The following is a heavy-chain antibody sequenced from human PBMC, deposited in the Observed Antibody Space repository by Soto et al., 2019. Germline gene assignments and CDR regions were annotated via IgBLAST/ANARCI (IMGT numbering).Heavy chain of an antibody. J-gene: IGHJ4*02. CDR3: AREVKGVTSFDY. V-gene: IGHV1-3*01. Sequence: QVRLIQSGPEMMQPGASVWVSCTASGFTALSYAFHWVRQAPGQGPEWLGWLNGGVDGTSYSQRLQGRVTISRDTSTNTVYLEVKSLTSEDTAVYYCAREVKGVTSFDYWGQGTLVTVSS. D-gene: IGHD3-10*01. CDR1: GFTALSYA. CDR2: LNGGVDGT.